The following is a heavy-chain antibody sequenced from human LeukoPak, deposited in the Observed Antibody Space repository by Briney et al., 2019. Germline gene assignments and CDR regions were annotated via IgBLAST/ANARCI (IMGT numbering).Heavy chain of an antibody. Sequence: GGSLRLSCVGSAFCLRIYWVSWFRQAPGQGLVWVSRINSDGSSRIYADSVKGRFTISRDNAKNTLYLQMNSLRAEDTAVYYCARSTGTTYDYWGQGTLVTVSS. CDR3: ARSTGTTYDY. D-gene: IGHD1-7*01. J-gene: IGHJ4*02. CDR2: INSDGSSR. CDR1: AFCLRIYW. V-gene: IGHV3-74*01.